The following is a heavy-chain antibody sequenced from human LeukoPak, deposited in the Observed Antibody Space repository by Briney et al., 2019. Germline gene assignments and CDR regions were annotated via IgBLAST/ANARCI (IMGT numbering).Heavy chain of an antibody. J-gene: IGHJ4*02. Sequence: SETLSLTCAVYGGSFSGYYWSWIRQPPGKGLEWIGEINHSGSTNHNPSLKSRVTISVDTSKNQFSLKLSSVTAADTAVYYCARGRAYDYVWGSYRLYYFDYWGQGTLVTVSS. V-gene: IGHV4-34*01. CDR3: ARGRAYDYVWGSYRLYYFDY. CDR1: GGSFSGYY. D-gene: IGHD3-16*02. CDR2: INHSGST.